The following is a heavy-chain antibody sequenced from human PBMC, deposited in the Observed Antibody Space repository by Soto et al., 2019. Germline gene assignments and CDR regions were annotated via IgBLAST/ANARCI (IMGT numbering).Heavy chain of an antibody. Sequence: SETLSLTCAVSGGSISSSNWWSWVRQPPGKGLEWIGEIYHSGSTNYNPSLKSRVTISVDKSKNQFSLKLSSVTAADTAVYYCARDYSSSWYYYDTSGAFDIWGQGTMVTVSS. V-gene: IGHV4-4*02. J-gene: IGHJ3*02. CDR2: IYHSGST. CDR3: ARDYSSSWYYYDTSGAFDI. CDR1: GGSISSSNW. D-gene: IGHD6-13*01.